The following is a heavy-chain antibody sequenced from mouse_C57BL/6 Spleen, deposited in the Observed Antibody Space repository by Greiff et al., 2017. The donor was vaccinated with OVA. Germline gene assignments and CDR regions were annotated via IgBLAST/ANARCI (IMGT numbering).Heavy chain of an antibody. J-gene: IGHJ1*03. CDR2: IDPSDSYT. CDR3: ASRDGSSYFDV. D-gene: IGHD1-1*01. CDR1: GYTFTSYW. V-gene: IGHV1-69*01. Sequence: QVQLQQPGAELVMPGASVKLSCKASGYTFTSYWMHWVKQRPGQGLEWIGEIDPSDSYTNYNQKFKGKSTLTVDKSSSTAYMQLSSLTSEDSAVXYCASRDGSSYFDVWGTGTTVTVSS.